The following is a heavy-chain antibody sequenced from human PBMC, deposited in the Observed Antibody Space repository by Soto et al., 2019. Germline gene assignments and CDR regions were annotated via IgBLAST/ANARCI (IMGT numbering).Heavy chain of an antibody. CDR2: IYSSGST. D-gene: IGHD6-19*01. J-gene: IGHJ4*02. V-gene: IGHV4-39*02. CDR3: ARDASGPFDY. CDR1: GGSIRSGRYF. Sequence: QLQLQESGPGLVKPSETLSLTCSVSGGSIRSGRYFWGWIRQPPGKALEWLGSIYSSGSTHYNPSLKSRVTISADTSKNQFSLELSSVTAADTAVYYCARDASGPFDYWGQGTLVTVSS.